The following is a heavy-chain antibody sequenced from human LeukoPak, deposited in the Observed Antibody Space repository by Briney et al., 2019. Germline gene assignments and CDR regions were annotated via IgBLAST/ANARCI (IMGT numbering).Heavy chain of an antibody. CDR3: ARDSYYYDSSTYRVFDY. V-gene: IGHV4-4*07. CDR2: IYTSGST. D-gene: IGHD3-22*01. J-gene: IGHJ4*02. Sequence: SETLSLTCTVSGGSISSYYWSWIRQPPGKGLEWIGRIYTSGSTNYNPSLKSRVTMSVDTSKNQFSLTLSSVTAADTAVYYCARDSYYYDSSTYRVFDYWGQGTLVTVSS. CDR1: GGSISSYY.